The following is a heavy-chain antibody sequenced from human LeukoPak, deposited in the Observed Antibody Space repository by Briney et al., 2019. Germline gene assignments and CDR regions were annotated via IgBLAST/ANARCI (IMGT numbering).Heavy chain of an antibody. D-gene: IGHD6-19*01. CDR3: AKYGNSGWVIDN. Sequence: ASETRSLTCTVSGGSIGSDYWTWIRQPPGKGLEYIGYIYYTGGTNYNPSLKSRVTISVDTSKNQFSLKLSSVTAADTAVYFCAKYGNSGWVIDNWGQGTLVTVSS. J-gene: IGHJ4*02. V-gene: IGHV4-59*08. CDR2: IYYTGGT. CDR1: GGSIGSDY.